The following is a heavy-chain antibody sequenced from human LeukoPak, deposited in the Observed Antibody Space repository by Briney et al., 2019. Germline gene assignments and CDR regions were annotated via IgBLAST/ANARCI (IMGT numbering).Heavy chain of an antibody. Sequence: PSETLSLTCTVSGYSISSDYFWGWIRQPPGEGLEWIGSFSHSGSTYYNPSLKSRVTISVDTSKNQFSLKLSSVTAADTAVYYCAREGDIVVVPAVYYYYMDVWGKGTTVTISS. J-gene: IGHJ6*03. D-gene: IGHD2-2*01. V-gene: IGHV4-38-2*02. CDR2: FSHSGST. CDR3: AREGDIVVVPAVYYYYMDV. CDR1: GYSISSDYF.